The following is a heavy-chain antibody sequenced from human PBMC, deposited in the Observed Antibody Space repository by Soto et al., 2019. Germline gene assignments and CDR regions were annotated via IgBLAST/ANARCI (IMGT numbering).Heavy chain of an antibody. CDR1: GGSISSYY. V-gene: IGHV4-59*08. J-gene: IGHJ6*03. D-gene: IGHD3-3*01. CDR3: VRHEVYDFWSGYSPYYYYMDV. CDR2: IYYSGST. Sequence: PSETLSLTCTVSGGSISSYYWSWIRQPPGKGLEWIGYIYYSGSTNYNPSLKSRVTISVDTSKNQFSLKLSSVTAADTAVYYCVRHEVYDFWSGYSPYYYYMDVWGKGTTVTVSS.